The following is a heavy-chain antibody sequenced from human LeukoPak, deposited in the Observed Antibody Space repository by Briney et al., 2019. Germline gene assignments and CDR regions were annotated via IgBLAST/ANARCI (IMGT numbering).Heavy chain of an antibody. CDR2: ISSSGSTI. CDR3: ARVSYGDYHVDY. D-gene: IGHD4-17*01. V-gene: IGHV3-48*03. CDR1: GFTFSSYE. J-gene: IGHJ4*02. Sequence: GGSLRLSCAASGFTFSSYEVNWVRQAPGKGLEWVSYISSSGSTIYYADSVKGRFTISRDNAKNSLYLQMNSLRAEDTAVYYCARVSYGDYHVDYWGQGTLVTVSS.